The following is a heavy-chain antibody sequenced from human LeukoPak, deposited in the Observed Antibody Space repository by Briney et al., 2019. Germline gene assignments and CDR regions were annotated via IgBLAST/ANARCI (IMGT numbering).Heavy chain of an antibody. CDR3: ARGVVGATTAFDY. Sequence: SETLSLTCTVSGGSISSSSYYWGWIRQPPGKGLEWIGSIYYSGSTYYNPSLKSRVTISVDTSKNQFSLKLRSVTAADTAVYYCARGVVGATTAFDYWGQGTLVTVSS. J-gene: IGHJ4*02. CDR2: IYYSGST. D-gene: IGHD1-26*01. V-gene: IGHV4-39*07. CDR1: GGSISSSSYY.